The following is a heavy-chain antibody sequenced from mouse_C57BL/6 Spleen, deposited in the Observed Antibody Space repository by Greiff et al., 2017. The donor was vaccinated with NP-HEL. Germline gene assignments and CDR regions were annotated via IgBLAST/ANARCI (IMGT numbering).Heavy chain of an antibody. J-gene: IGHJ4*01. CDR1: GFTFSDYG. CDR2: ISSGSSTI. V-gene: IGHV5-17*01. D-gene: IGHD4-1*01. CDR3: ARTGTGYYAMDY. Sequence: EVQLKESGGGLVKPGGSLKLSCAASGFTFSDYGMHWVRQAPEKGLEWVAYISSGSSTIYYADTVKGRFTIPRDNAKNTLFLQMTSLRSEDTAMYYCARTGTGYYAMDYWGQGTSVTVSS.